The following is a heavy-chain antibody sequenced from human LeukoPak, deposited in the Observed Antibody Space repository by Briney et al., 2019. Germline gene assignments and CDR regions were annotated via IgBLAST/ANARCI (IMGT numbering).Heavy chain of an antibody. Sequence: PGGYLRLSCAASGFTFSSYAMRWVRQAPGKGLEWVSAISGSGGSTYYADSVKGRFTISRDNSKNTLYLQMNSLRAEDTAVYYCAKDVERRGSAFDIWGQGTMVTVSS. CDR1: GFTFSSYA. CDR3: AKDVERRGSAFDI. J-gene: IGHJ3*02. D-gene: IGHD1-1*01. CDR2: ISGSGGST. V-gene: IGHV3-23*01.